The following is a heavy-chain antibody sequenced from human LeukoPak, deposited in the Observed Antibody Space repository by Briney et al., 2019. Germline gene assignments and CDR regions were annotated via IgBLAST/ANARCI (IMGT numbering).Heavy chain of an antibody. CDR2: ISSSSSTI. V-gene: IGHV3-48*01. Sequence: PPGGSLRLSCAASGFIFSSYHMNWVRQAPGKGLEWVSYISSSSSTIHYADSVKGRFTISRDNAKNSLYLQMNSLRGEDTAVYYCADLEGWRGYWGQGTLVTVSS. CDR3: ADLEGWRGY. J-gene: IGHJ4*02. CDR1: GFIFSSYH. D-gene: IGHD3-3*01.